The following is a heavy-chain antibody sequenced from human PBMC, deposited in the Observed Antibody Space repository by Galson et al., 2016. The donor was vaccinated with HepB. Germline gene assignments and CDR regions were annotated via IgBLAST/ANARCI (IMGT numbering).Heavy chain of an antibody. V-gene: IGHV1-3*01. Sequence: SVKVSCKASGYTFTSYAMHWVRQAPGQRLEWMGWINAANGNTQYSQKFQGRVTITRDTSASTAYMELSRLRFEDTAVYYCARVRGITTVTTAMDVWGQGTTVTVSS. CDR2: INAANGNT. CDR3: ARVRGITTVTTAMDV. D-gene: IGHD4-11*01. J-gene: IGHJ6*02. CDR1: GYTFTSYA.